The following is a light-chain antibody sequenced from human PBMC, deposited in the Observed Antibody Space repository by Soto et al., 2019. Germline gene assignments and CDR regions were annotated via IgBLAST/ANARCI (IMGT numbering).Light chain of an antibody. V-gene: IGKV2-28*01. J-gene: IGKJ1*01. CDR2: LGS. CDR1: QSLLHSDGYNY. CDR3: LQALQTPPWT. Sequence: DIVVTQSPLSLPVTPGEPASISCRSSQSLLHSDGYNYLDWYLQKPGQSPQLLIYLGSNRASGVPDRLSGSGSGTDFTLNISRVEAEDVGIYYCLQALQTPPWTFGQGTKVDIK.